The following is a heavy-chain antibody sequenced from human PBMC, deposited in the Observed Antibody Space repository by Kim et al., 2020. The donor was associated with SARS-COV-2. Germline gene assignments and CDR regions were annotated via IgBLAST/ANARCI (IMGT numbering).Heavy chain of an antibody. Sequence: SETLSLTCAVYGGSFSGYYWSWIRQPPGKGLEWIGEINHSGSTNYNPSLKSRVTISVDTSKNQFSLKLSSVTAADTAVYYCARGVPPSWGYYYGSGSEFDYWGQGTLVTVSS. V-gene: IGHV4-34*01. CDR1: GGSFSGYY. CDR2: INHSGST. CDR3: ARGVPPSWGYYYGSGSEFDY. J-gene: IGHJ4*02. D-gene: IGHD3-10*01.